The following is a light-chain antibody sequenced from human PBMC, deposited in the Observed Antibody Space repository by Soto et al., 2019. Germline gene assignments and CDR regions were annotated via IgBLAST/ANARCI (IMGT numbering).Light chain of an antibody. CDR2: GAS. V-gene: IGKV3-15*01. CDR3: QQYNDWPLT. CDR1: QSVSSD. Sequence: EIVVTQSPATLSVSPGERATLSCRASQSVSSDLAWYQQKPGQAPRVLFYGASTRATGIPARFSGSRSRTEFTLTISSLQSEDSAVYYCQQYNDWPLTFGGGTKVDIK. J-gene: IGKJ4*01.